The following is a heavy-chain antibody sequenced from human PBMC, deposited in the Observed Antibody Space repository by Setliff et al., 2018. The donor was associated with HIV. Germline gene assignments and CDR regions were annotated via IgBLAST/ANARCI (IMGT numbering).Heavy chain of an antibody. Sequence: PGGSLRLSCAASGFTFSDYYMTWIRQAPGKGLEWVSTVGAVGGPTHYAESVKGRFTISRDNSKNTLYLQMNSLRAEDTAVYYCAKIQNPQGYYYDSSGYYPHPGSPDYWGQGTLVTVS. J-gene: IGHJ4*02. CDR3: AKIQNPQGYYYDSSGYYPHPGSPDY. V-gene: IGHV3-11*04. CDR1: GFTFSDYY. D-gene: IGHD3-22*01. CDR2: VGAVGGPT.